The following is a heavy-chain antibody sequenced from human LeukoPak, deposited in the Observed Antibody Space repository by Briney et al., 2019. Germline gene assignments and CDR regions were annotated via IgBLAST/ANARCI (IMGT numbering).Heavy chain of an antibody. CDR1: GFSFSSYA. V-gene: IGHV3-23*01. D-gene: IGHD6-13*01. Sequence: GGSLRLSCAASGFSFSSYAMSWVRQAPGKGLEWVSAISGSGGSTHYVDSVKGRFTISRDNSRSTLYLQMSSLRVEDTAVYYCVKVASSPGPFDYWGQGTLVTVSS. CDR3: VKVASSPGPFDY. CDR2: ISGSGGST. J-gene: IGHJ4*02.